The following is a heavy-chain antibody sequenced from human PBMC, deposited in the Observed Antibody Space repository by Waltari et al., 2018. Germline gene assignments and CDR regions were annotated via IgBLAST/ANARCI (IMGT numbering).Heavy chain of an antibody. Sequence: EVQLVESGGGLVQPGGSLRLSCAASGFTFSDHYMEWVRQAPGKGLEWVGRIRNKANSYFTEYAASVKGRFTISRDDSKNSLYLQMNSLKTEDTAIYYCARYSGSYYRGFDYWGQGTLVTVSS. CDR1: GFTFSDHY. CDR2: IRNKANSYFT. V-gene: IGHV3-72*01. D-gene: IGHD1-26*01. J-gene: IGHJ4*02. CDR3: ARYSGSYYRGFDY.